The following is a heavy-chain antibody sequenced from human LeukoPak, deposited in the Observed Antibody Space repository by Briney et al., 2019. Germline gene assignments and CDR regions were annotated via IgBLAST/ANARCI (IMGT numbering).Heavy chain of an antibody. J-gene: IGHJ4*02. CDR3: AREGVGEYSYGAAVTWEYYFDY. D-gene: IGHD5-18*01. CDR1: GFTFSSYS. V-gene: IGHV3-21*01. Sequence: GGSLRLSCAASGFTFSSYSMNWVRQAPGKGLEWVSSISSSSSYIYYADSVKGRFTISRDNAKNSLYLQMNSLRAEDTAVYYCAREGVGEYSYGAAVTWEYYFDYWGQGTLVTVSS. CDR2: ISSSSSYI.